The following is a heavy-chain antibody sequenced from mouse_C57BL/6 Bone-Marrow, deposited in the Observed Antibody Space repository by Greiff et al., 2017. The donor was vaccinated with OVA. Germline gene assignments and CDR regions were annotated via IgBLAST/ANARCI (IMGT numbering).Heavy chain of an antibody. CDR3: AREGGYYYAMDY. J-gene: IGHJ4*01. CDR1: GYTFTSYW. CDR2: IYPGSGST. Sequence: QVQLQQPGAELVKPGASVKMSCKASGYTFTSYWITWVKQRPGQGLEWIGDIYPGSGSTNSNEKFKSKATLNVDPSSHTAYMQLSSLTSEDSAVYYCAREGGYYYAMDYWGQGTSVTVSS. V-gene: IGHV1-55*01.